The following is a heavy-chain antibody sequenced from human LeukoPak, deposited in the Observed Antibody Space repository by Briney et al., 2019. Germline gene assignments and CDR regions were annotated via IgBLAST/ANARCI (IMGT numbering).Heavy chain of an antibody. CDR3: AKEGAAGGLPYFDC. CDR2: ISDGVGRT. D-gene: IGHD6-13*01. J-gene: IGHJ4*02. CDR1: GFTLSSYV. Sequence: GGSLRLSRAASGFTLSSYVMSWVRPTPGEGVQWVSSISDGVGRTYYADSVKGRFTISRDNSKNKLYLQIDGLRAEDTAVYYCAKEGAAGGLPYFDCWGQGTLLTVST. V-gene: IGHV3-23*01.